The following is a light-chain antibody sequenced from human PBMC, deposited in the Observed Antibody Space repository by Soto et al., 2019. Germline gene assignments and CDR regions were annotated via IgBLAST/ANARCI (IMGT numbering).Light chain of an antibody. CDR1: QDITSY. CDR2: GAS. Sequence: IQLTQSPSSRSASVVDIVTMSFRASQDITSYLAWYQQKPGKAPNLLIYGASTLQSGVPSRFSGSGSGTDFTLTISSLQAEDFASYYCQQTSAYPSTFGGGTKVDIK. V-gene: IGKV1-9*01. CDR3: QQTSAYPST. J-gene: IGKJ4*01.